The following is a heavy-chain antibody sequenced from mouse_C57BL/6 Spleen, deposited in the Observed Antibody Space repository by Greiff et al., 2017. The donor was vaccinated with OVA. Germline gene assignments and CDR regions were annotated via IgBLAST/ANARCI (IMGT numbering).Heavy chain of an antibody. V-gene: IGHV1-42*01. J-gene: IGHJ2*01. Sequence: DVKLQESGPELVKPGASVKISCKASGYSFTGYYMNWVKQSPEKSLEWIGEINPSTGGTTYNQKFKAKATLTVDKSSSTAYMQLKSLTSEDSAVYYCARGGIYSNADYWGQGTTLTVSS. CDR2: INPSTGGT. CDR1: GYSFTGYY. D-gene: IGHD2-5*01. CDR3: ARGGIYSNADY.